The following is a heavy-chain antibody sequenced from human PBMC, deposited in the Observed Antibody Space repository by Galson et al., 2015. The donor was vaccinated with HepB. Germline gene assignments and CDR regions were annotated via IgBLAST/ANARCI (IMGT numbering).Heavy chain of an antibody. CDR2: ISAYNGNT. CDR3: ARDRRTRITIFGVVITPPFDY. CDR1: GYTFTSYG. D-gene: IGHD3-3*01. Sequence: QSGAEVKKPGASVKVSCKASGYTFTSYGISWVRQAPGQGLEWMGWISAYNGNTNYAQKLQGRVTMTTDTSTSTAYMELRSLRSDDTAVYYCARDRRTRITIFGVVITPPFDYWGQGTLVTVSS. V-gene: IGHV1-18*01. J-gene: IGHJ4*02.